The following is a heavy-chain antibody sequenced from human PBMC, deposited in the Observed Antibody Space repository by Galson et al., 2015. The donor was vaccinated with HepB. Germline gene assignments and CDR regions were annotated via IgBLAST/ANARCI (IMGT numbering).Heavy chain of an antibody. Sequence: SLRLSCAASGFTFNFASMSWVRQAPGKGLEWVSVINHDSTYIHYADSVKGRFTVSRDNAQNSLYLQMNSLSADDTAVYFCARDASGWSRDYWGQGTLVTVSS. V-gene: IGHV3-21*01. J-gene: IGHJ4*02. CDR2: INHDSTYI. D-gene: IGHD6-19*01. CDR1: GFTFNFAS. CDR3: ARDASGWSRDY.